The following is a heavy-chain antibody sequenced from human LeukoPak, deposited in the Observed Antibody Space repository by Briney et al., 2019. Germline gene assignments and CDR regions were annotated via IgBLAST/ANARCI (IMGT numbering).Heavy chain of an antibody. CDR3: ARISSLPISRLWFDP. CDR1: GGSISSSSYY. Sequence: KHSETLSLTCTVSGGSISSSSYYWGWIRQPPGKGLEWIGKIYYSGSSYYNPSLKSRVTISVDTSKNQFSLKLRSVTAADTAMYYCARISSLPISRLWFDPWGQGTLVTVSS. J-gene: IGHJ5*02. CDR2: IYYSGSS. D-gene: IGHD6-6*01. V-gene: IGHV4-39*01.